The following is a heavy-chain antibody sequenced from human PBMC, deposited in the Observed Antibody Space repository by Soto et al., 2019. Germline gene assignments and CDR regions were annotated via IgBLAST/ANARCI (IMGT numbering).Heavy chain of an antibody. D-gene: IGHD5-18*01. CDR2: INHSGST. CDR1: GGSFSGYY. Sequence: SETLSLTCAVYGGSFSGYYWSWIRQPPGKGLEWIGEINHSGSTNYNPSLKSRVTISVDTSKNQFSLKLSSVTAADTAVYYCARFLKGGYRLGWFDPWGQGTLVTVSS. V-gene: IGHV4-34*01. CDR3: ARFLKGGYRLGWFDP. J-gene: IGHJ5*02.